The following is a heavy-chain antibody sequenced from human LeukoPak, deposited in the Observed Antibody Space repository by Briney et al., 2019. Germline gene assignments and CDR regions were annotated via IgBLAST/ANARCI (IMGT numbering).Heavy chain of an antibody. CDR3: ARGVQGSSGYYSRRWYFDL. D-gene: IGHD3-22*01. CDR2: INPNSGGT. J-gene: IGHJ2*01. V-gene: IGHV1-2*02. CDR1: GYTFTGYY. Sequence: GASVKVSCKASGYTFTGYYMHWVRQAPGQGLEWMGWINPNSGGTNYAQKFQGRVTMTRDTSISTAYMELSRLRSDDTAVYYCARGVQGSSGYYSRRWYFDLWGRGTLVTVSS.